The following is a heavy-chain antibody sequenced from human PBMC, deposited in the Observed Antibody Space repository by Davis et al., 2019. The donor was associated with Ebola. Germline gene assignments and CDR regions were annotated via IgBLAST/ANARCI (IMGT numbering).Heavy chain of an antibody. Sequence: SVKVSCKASGDTFSNYGINWVRPAPGQGLEWMGRIIPMVDTTNYARKFQDRVTKSADKSTSTVYMELSSLRSGDTAVYYCASGPWVYTTRRGLTLDNWGQGTQVTVSS. CDR1: GDTFSNYG. CDR2: IIPMVDTT. V-gene: IGHV1-69*04. D-gene: IGHD2-8*01. J-gene: IGHJ4*02. CDR3: ASGPWVYTTRRGLTLDN.